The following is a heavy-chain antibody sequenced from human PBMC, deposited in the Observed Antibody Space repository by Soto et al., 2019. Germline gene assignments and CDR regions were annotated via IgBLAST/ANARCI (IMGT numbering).Heavy chain of an antibody. CDR2: NYPADSQA. D-gene: IGHD6-6*01. CDR3: VRQANEYKSKWVDP. Sequence: GESLKISCAVSGFTFTNYWIAWVRLMPGKALKWMWGNYPADSQARYIPTFQGKVAISADKSVNTAYLQGRSLKASDTAIYFWVRQANEYKSKWVDPWGEGALVTVAS. J-gene: IGHJ5*02. V-gene: IGHV5-51*01. CDR1: GFTFTNYW.